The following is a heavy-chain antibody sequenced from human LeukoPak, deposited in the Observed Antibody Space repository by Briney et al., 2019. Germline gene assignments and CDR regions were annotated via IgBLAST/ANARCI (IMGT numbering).Heavy chain of an antibody. J-gene: IGHJ4*02. CDR2: ISYDGSNK. D-gene: IGHD3-16*01. V-gene: IGHV3-30-3*01. Sequence: GGSLRLSCAASGFTFSSYAMHWVRQAPGKGLEWVAVISYDGSNKYYADSVKGRFTISRDNSKNTLYLQMNSLRAEDTAVYYCAREIWGGFDYWGQGTLVTVSS. CDR3: AREIWGGFDY. CDR1: GFTFSSYA.